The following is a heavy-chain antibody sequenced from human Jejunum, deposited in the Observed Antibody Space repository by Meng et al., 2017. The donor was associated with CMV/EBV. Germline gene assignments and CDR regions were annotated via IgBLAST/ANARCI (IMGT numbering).Heavy chain of an antibody. Sequence: MNWVRQAPGKGLEWVSFISSSSNRYYADSVKGRFTISRDDAKNSLYLQMNSLGAEDTAVYYCGKTPRDCSSTSSCYYYGMDVWGQGTTVTVSS. D-gene: IGHD2-2*01. V-gene: IGHV3-69-1*01. J-gene: IGHJ6*02. CDR2: ISSSSNR. CDR3: GKTPRDCSSTSSCYYYGMDV.